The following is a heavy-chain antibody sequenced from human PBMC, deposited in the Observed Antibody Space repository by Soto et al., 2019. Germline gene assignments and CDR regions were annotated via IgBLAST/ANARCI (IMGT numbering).Heavy chain of an antibody. Sequence: GGSLRLSCAASGFTFSSYGMHWVRQAPGKGLEWVAVIWYDGSNKYYADSVKGRFTISRDNSKNTLYLQMNSLRAEDTAVYYCARDRMPGEDIFGVVIYYYYGMDVWGQGTTVTVSS. D-gene: IGHD3-3*02. CDR3: ARDRMPGEDIFGVVIYYYYGMDV. CDR1: GFTFSSYG. CDR2: IWYDGSNK. J-gene: IGHJ6*02. V-gene: IGHV3-33*01.